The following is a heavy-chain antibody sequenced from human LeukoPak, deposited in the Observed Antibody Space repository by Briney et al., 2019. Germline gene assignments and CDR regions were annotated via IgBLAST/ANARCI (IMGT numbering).Heavy chain of an antibody. Sequence: GGSLRLSCAASGFTFSSYEMNWVRQSPGKGLEGVAVISYDGSYKYYIDSVKGRFSISRDNSKSTLYLQMNSLRVQDTAVYHCVKDWGSEFASGSSYFDDWGQGILVTVSS. J-gene: IGHJ4*02. V-gene: IGHV3-30*04. D-gene: IGHD3-10*01. CDR2: ISYDGSYK. CDR3: VKDWGSEFASGSSYFDD. CDR1: GFTFSSYE.